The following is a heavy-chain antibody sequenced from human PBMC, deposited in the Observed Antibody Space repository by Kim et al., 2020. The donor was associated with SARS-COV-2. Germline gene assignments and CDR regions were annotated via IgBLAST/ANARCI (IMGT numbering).Heavy chain of an antibody. D-gene: IGHD6-13*01. V-gene: IGHV4-30-2*01. CDR3: ARGTAAAARFDY. J-gene: IGHJ4*02. Sequence: SYPPCLMSRVTISVDRSKNPFSLKLRSVTAADTAVYYCARGTAAAARFDYWGQGTLVTVSS.